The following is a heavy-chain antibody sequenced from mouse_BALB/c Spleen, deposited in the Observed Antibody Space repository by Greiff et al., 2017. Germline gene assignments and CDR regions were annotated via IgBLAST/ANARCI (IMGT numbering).Heavy chain of an antibody. J-gene: IGHJ1*01. CDR1: GFTFSSYG. V-gene: IGHV5-6*02. D-gene: IGHD1-1*01. Sequence: EVMLVESGGDLVKPGGSLKLSCAASGFTFSSYGMSWVRQTPDKRLEWVATISSGGSYTYYPDSVKGRFTISRDNAKNTLYLQMSSLKSEDTAMYYCARHYYYGSSYVWYFDVWGAGTTVTVSS. CDR3: ARHYYYGSSYVWYFDV. CDR2: ISSGGSYT.